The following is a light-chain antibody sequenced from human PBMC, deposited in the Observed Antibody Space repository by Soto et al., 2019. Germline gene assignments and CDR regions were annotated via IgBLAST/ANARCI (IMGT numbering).Light chain of an antibody. J-gene: IGKJ1*01. CDR2: GAS. CDR3: QHYNSYSEA. Sequence: EIMMTQSASTLSVSPGERATLSCRASQSVSINLVWYQQKPGQAPRLLIYGASTRATGIPARFSGSGSGPDFTLTISSLQPDDFATYYCQHYNSYSEAFGRGTKVDI. V-gene: IGKV3-15*01. CDR1: QSVSIN.